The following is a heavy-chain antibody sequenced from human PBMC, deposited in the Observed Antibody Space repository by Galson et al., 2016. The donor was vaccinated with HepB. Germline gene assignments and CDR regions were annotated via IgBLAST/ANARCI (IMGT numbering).Heavy chain of an antibody. Sequence: LSLTCTVSGGSISGSNYYWGWIRQPPGQGLEWIGIIYYSGATYYSPSLKSRVTIFVDTSKKQFSLRLSSVTAADTGVYYFARFSIEQYDGMDVWGQGSTVTVSS. CDR1: GGSISGSNYY. CDR3: ARFSIEQYDGMDV. D-gene: IGHD6-13*01. V-gene: IGHV4-39*01. CDR2: IYYSGAT. J-gene: IGHJ6*02.